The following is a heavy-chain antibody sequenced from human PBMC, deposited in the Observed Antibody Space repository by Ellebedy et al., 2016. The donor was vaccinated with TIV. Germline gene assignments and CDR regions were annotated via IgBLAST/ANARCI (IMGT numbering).Heavy chain of an antibody. D-gene: IGHD6-19*01. CDR3: ARYPGVAAHYFNY. Sequence: MPSETLSLTCTVSGGSISSGDYYWSWIRQPPGKGLEWSGYIYYSGSTNYNPSLKSRVTISVDTSKNQFSLKLSSVTAADTAVYYCARYPGVAAHYFNYWGQGTLVTVSS. V-gene: IGHV4-61*08. CDR1: GGSISSGDYY. J-gene: IGHJ4*02. CDR2: IYYSGST.